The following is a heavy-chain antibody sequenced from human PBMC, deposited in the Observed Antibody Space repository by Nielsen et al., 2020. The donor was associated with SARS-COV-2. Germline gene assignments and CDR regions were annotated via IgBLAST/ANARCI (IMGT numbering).Heavy chain of an antibody. CDR1: GFTFSSYS. CDR2: IYSGGST. V-gene: IGHV3-66*01. Sequence: GESLKISCAASGFTFSSYSMNWVRQAPGKGLEWVSVIYSGGSTYYADSVKGRFTISRDNSKNTLYLQMNSLRAEDTAVYYCATPLLRFLEMDVWGKGTTVTVSS. D-gene: IGHD3-3*01. J-gene: IGHJ6*04. CDR3: ATPLLRFLEMDV.